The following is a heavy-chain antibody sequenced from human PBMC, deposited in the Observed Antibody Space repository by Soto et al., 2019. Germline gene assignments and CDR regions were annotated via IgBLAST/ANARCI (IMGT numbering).Heavy chain of an antibody. J-gene: IGHJ6*02. Sequence: PRKGLEWIGYIYYSGSTNYNPSLKSRVTISVDTSKNQFSLKLSSVTAADTAVYYCARHSRRITMVRGVPGYYYGMDVWGQGTTVTVSS. CDR2: IYYSGST. V-gene: IGHV4-59*08. CDR3: ARHSRRITMVRGVPGYYYGMDV. D-gene: IGHD3-10*01.